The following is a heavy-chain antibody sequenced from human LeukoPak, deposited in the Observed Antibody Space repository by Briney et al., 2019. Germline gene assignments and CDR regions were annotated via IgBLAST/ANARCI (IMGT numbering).Heavy chain of an antibody. D-gene: IGHD2-2*01. J-gene: IGHJ6*04. CDR3: ARDLRSTSCLDV. CDR1: GGTFISYA. CDR2: IIPIFGTA. V-gene: IGHV1-69*01. Sequence: SVKVSRKASGGTFISYAISWVRQAPGQGREWMGGIIPIFGTANYAQKFQGRVTITADESTSTAYMELSSLRSEDTAVYYCARDLRSTSCLDVWGKGTTVTVSS.